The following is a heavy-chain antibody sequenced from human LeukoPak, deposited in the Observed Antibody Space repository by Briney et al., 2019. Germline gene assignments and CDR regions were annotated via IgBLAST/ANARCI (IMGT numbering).Heavy chain of an antibody. CDR3: AREEHYGDIPTDY. D-gene: IGHD4-17*01. J-gene: IGHJ4*02. CDR2: VSAYNGNT. Sequence: ASVKVSCKASGYTFTNYGISWVRQAPGQGLEWMGWVSAYNGNTNYAQNLQGRVTMTTDTSTSTAYMELRSLRSDDTAVYYCAREEHYGDIPTDYWGQGTLVTVSS. V-gene: IGHV1-18*01. CDR1: GYTFTNYG.